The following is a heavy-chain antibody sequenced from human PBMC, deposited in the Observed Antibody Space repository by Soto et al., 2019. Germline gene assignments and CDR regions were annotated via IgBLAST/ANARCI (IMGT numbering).Heavy chain of an antibody. Sequence: SETLSLTCTVSGGSISSSSYYWGWIRQPPGKGLEWIGSIYYSGSTYYNPSLKSRVTISVDTSKNQFSLKLSSVTAADTAVYYCARSSSSWGYYYGMGVWGQGTMVTVSS. CDR3: ARSSSSWGYYYGMGV. J-gene: IGHJ6*02. V-gene: IGHV4-39*01. D-gene: IGHD6-13*01. CDR2: IYYSGST. CDR1: GGSISSSSYY.